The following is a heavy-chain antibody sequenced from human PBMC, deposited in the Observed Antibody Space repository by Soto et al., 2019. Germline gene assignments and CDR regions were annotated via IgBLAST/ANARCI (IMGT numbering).Heavy chain of an antibody. V-gene: IGHV3-33*01. D-gene: IGHD4-17*01. CDR1: GLTFSSYG. CDR3: ARVGYGDSDY. Sequence: GGSLRLSCAASGLTFSSYGMHWARQGPGKGLEWVAVIWYDGSNKVYADSVKGRFTISKDNSKNTLYLQMNSLRSEDTAVYYCARVGYGDSDYWGQGTLVTVSS. CDR2: IWYDGSNK. J-gene: IGHJ4*02.